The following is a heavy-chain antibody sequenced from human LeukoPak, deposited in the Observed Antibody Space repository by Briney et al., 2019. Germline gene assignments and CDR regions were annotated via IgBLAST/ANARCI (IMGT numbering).Heavy chain of an antibody. J-gene: IGHJ5*02. D-gene: IGHD3-10*01. CDR1: GGSFSGYY. V-gene: IGHV4-34*01. CDR3: ARLLGYYYGSGSPNNWFDP. Sequence: SETLSLTCAVYGGSFSGYYWSWIRQPPGKGLEWIGEINHSGSTNYNPSLKSRVPISVDTSKNQFSLKLSSVTAADTAVDYCARLLGYYYGSGSPNNWFDPWGQGTLVTVSS. CDR2: INHSGST.